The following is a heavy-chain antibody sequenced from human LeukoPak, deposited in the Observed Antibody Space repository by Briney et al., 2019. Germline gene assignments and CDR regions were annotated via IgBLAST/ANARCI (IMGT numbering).Heavy chain of an antibody. D-gene: IGHD3-9*01. V-gene: IGHV3-30*18. CDR2: ISYDGSNK. CDR3: AKGALGYFDWLKCFVDY. CDR1: GFTFSSYG. J-gene: IGHJ4*02. Sequence: GRSLRLSCAASGFTFSSYGMHWVRQAPGKGLGWVAVISYDGSNKYYADSVKGRFTISRDNSKNTLYLQMNSLRAEDTAVYYCAKGALGYFDWLKCFVDYWGQGTLVTVSS.